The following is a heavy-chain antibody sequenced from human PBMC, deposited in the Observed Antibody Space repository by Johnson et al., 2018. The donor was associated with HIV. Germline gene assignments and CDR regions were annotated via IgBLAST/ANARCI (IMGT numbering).Heavy chain of an antibody. V-gene: IGHV3-20*04. CDR3: ARDLGIAVAGQIGYDAFDI. CDR1: QFTFSSYY. J-gene: IGHJ3*02. CDR2: INWNGGST. D-gene: IGHD6-19*01. Sequence: VQLVESGGGLAKPAWSPRLSCAASQFTFSSYYMNCVRQAPGEGLEWVSGINWNGGSTNYTDSVKGRFSISRDNAKNSLYLQMNSLRAEDTALYYCARDLGIAVAGQIGYDAFDIWGQGTMVTVSS.